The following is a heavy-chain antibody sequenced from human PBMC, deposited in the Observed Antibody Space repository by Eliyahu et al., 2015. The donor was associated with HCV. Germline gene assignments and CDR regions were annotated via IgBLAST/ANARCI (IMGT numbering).Heavy chain of an antibody. V-gene: IGHV4-59*01. CDR2: IYSSGST. CDR1: GXSISGSF. Sequence: QVQLQESGPGLVKPSEILSLTCAVSGXSISGSFWSWIRQPPGKGLEWIGYIYSSGSTTYNPPLESRLTISVDTSKNHLFLKLRSVTAADTAVYFCARGGYSKVDAFDIWGQGTMVTVSS. D-gene: IGHD4-11*01. J-gene: IGHJ3*02. CDR3: ARGGYSKVDAFDI.